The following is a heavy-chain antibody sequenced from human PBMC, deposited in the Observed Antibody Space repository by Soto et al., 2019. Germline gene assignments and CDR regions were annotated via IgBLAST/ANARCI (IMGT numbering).Heavy chain of an antibody. V-gene: IGHV1-2*04. CDR3: ARGIAAAAARGMDV. D-gene: IGHD6-13*01. CDR2: INPNSGGT. J-gene: IGHJ6*02. Sequence: ASVKVSCKASGYTFTGYYMHWVRQAPGQGLEWMGWINPNSGGTNYAQKFQGWVTMTRDTSISTAYMELSRLRSDDTAVYYCARGIAAAAARGMDVWGQGITVTV. CDR1: GYTFTGYY.